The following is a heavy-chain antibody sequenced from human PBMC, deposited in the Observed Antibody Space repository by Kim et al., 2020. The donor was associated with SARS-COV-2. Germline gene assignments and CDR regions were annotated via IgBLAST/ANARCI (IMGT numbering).Heavy chain of an antibody. J-gene: IGHJ4*02. CDR2: ISGSGGST. D-gene: IGHD3-10*01. Sequence: GGSLRLSCAASGFTFSSYAMSWVRQAPGKGLEWVSAISGSGGSTYYADSVKGRFTISRDNSKNTLYLQMNSLRAEDTAVYYCAKPNGYGSGSYQFDYWGQGTLVTVSS. V-gene: IGHV3-23*01. CDR1: GFTFSSYA. CDR3: AKPNGYGSGSYQFDY.